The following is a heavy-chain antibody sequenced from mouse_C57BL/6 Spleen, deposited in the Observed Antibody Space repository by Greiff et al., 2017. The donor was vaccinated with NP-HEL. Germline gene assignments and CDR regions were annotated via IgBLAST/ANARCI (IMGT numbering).Heavy chain of an antibody. V-gene: IGHV1-64*01. CDR2: IHPNSGST. Sequence: VQLQQPGAELVKPGASVKLSCKASGYTFTSYWMHWVKQRPGQGLEWIGMIHPNSGSTNYNEKFKSKATLTVDKSSSTAYMQLSSLTSEDSAVYYCARGVPYYYGSSSFAYWGQGTLVTVSA. CDR3: ARGVPYYYGSSSFAY. D-gene: IGHD1-1*01. CDR1: GYTFTSYW. J-gene: IGHJ3*01.